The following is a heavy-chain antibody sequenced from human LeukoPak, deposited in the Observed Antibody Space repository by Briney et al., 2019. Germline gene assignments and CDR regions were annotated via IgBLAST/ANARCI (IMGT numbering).Heavy chain of an antibody. D-gene: IGHD3-22*01. CDR3: AKDYYDSSGYFPQYFQH. J-gene: IGHJ1*01. CDR2: LSGTGRTT. CDR1: GFTFSSYS. V-gene: IGHV3-23*01. Sequence: GGSLRLSCAASGFTFSSYSMNWVRQAPGKGLEWVSGLSGTGRTTYYADSVKGRFTISRDNSKNTLYLQMNSLRAEDTAVYYCAKDYYDSSGYFPQYFQHWGQGTLVTVSS.